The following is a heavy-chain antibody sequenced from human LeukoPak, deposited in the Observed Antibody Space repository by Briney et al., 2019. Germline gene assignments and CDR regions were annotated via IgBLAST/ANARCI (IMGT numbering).Heavy chain of an antibody. D-gene: IGHD4-23*01. CDR2: INPSGGST. CDR3: AAATVVTPGMDV. V-gene: IGHV1-46*01. Sequence: ASVKVSCKASGYTFTSYYMHWVRQAPGQGLEWMGIINPSGGSTSYAQKFQGRVTMTRDMSTSTVYMELSSLRSEDTAVYYCAAATVVTPGMDVWGKGTTVTVYS. CDR1: GYTFTSYY. J-gene: IGHJ6*04.